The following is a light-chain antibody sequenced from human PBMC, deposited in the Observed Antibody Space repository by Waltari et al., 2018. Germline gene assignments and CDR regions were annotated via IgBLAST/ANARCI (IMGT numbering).Light chain of an antibody. CDR2: GAS. Sequence: EIVLTQSPGTLSLSPGEGATLSCRASQSVNSNYLTWFQQKPGQAPRRRIFGASSRATAVPDRFSGSGSGTDFTLTISRLEPEDFAMYYCQQYGSPYTFGQGTRVEIK. J-gene: IGKJ2*01. V-gene: IGKV3-20*01. CDR3: QQYGSPYT. CDR1: QSVNSNY.